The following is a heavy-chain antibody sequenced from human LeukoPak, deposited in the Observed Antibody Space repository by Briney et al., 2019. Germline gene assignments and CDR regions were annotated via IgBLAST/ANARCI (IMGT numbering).Heavy chain of an antibody. CDR2: IHPNSGDT. J-gene: IGHJ1*01. D-gene: IGHD6-25*01. V-gene: IGHV1-2*02. Sequence: GASVKVSCKASGYTFTGYYLHWVRQAPGQGFEWMGWIHPNSGDTNYAQKFQGRVTMTRDTSISTAYMELSSLRSDDTAVYYCARLAAAPGWGQGTLVTVSS. CDR3: ARLAAAPG. CDR1: GYTFTGYY.